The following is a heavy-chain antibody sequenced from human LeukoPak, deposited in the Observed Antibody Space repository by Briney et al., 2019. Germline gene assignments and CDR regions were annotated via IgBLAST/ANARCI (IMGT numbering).Heavy chain of an antibody. V-gene: IGHV4-34*01. CDR2: INHSGST. Sequence: SETLSLTCAVYGGSFSGYYWSWIRQPPGKGLEWIGEINHSGSTNYNPSLKSRVTISVDTSKNQFSLKLSSVTAADTAVYYCARRKEWLRSHPYYFDYWGQGTLVTVSS. D-gene: IGHD5-12*01. J-gene: IGHJ4*02. CDR3: ARRKEWLRSHPYYFDY. CDR1: GGSFSGYY.